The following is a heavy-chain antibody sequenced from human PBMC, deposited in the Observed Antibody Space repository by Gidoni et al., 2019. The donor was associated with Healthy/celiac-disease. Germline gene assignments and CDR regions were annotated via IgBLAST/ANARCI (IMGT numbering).Heavy chain of an antibody. D-gene: IGHD4-17*01. CDR1: GGSISSSSYY. V-gene: IGHV4-39*07. CDR2: IYYSGST. J-gene: IGHJ4*02. CDR3: ARETVTGEFDY. Sequence: QLQLQESGPGLVKPSETLSLTCTVSGGSISSSSYYWGWIRQPPGKGLEWIGSIYYSGSTYYHPSLKSRVTISVDTSKNQFSLKLSSVTAADTAVYYCARETVTGEFDYWGQGTLVSVSS.